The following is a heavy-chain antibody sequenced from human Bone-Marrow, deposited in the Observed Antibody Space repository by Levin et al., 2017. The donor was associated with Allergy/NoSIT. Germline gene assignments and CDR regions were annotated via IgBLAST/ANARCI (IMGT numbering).Heavy chain of an antibody. CDR3: AREDGYYSRDAFDI. J-gene: IGHJ3*02. V-gene: IGHV4-39*02. Sequence: ESLKISCTVSGGSISSRGYYWGWLRQPPGKGLEWIGSIYYSGNTHYNPSLKSRVTISVDTSKNQFSLKLSSVTAADTAVYYCAREDGYYSRDAFDIWGQGTMVTVSS. CDR2: IYYSGNT. CDR1: GGSISSRGYY. D-gene: IGHD5-24*01.